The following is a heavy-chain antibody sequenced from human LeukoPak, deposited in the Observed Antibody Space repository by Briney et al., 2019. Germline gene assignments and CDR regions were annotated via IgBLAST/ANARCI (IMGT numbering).Heavy chain of an antibody. D-gene: IGHD2-15*01. CDR3: ARDPRYCSGGSCYHY. Sequence: GGSLRLSCAASGFTVSSNYMNWVRQAPGKGLGWVSVIYSGDNTYYADSVKGRFTISRDNSKNTLYLQMNSLRADDTAVYYCARDPRYCSGGSCYHYWGQGTLVTVSS. CDR2: IYSGDNT. V-gene: IGHV3-53*01. J-gene: IGHJ4*02. CDR1: GFTVSSNY.